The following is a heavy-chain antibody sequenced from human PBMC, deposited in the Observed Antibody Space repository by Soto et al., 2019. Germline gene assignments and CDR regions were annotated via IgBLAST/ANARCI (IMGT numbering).Heavy chain of an antibody. J-gene: IGHJ6*02. CDR2: IYYSGST. D-gene: IGHD3-3*01. Sequence: SETLSLTCTVSGGSISSGGYYWSWIRQHPGKGLEWIGYIYYSGSTYYNPSLKSRVTISVDTSKNQFSLKLSSVTAADTAVYYCARWADFWSGYSPAYGMDVWGQGTTVTVSS. V-gene: IGHV4-31*03. CDR3: ARWADFWSGYSPAYGMDV. CDR1: GGSISSGGYY.